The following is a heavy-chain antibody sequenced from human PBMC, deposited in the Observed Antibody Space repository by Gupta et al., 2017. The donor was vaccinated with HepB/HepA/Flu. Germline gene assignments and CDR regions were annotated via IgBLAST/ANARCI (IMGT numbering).Heavy chain of an antibody. J-gene: IGHJ4*02. CDR2: IKQDGGVK. CDR3: VSGDLFDY. V-gene: IGHV3-7*01. Sequence: EVQLVESGGGVVQPGGSLRLSCAAAGFGFTSHWMDWFRQAPGKGLEWVANIKQDGGVKFYVDSVKGRFTISRDNTKNSVYLQMNNLRDEDSAIYYCVSGDLFDYWGQGTLVTVSS. CDR1: GFGFTSHW. D-gene: IGHD7-27*01.